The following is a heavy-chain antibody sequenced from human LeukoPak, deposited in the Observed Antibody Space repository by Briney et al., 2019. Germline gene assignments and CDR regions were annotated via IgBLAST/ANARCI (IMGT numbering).Heavy chain of an antibody. D-gene: IGHD1-26*01. CDR1: GYSFTSYW. J-gene: IGHJ5*02. V-gene: IGHV5-51*01. Sequence: GESLKISCKGSGYSFTSYWIGWVRQMPGKGLEWMGIIYPGGDSDTRYSPSFQGQVTISADKSISTAYLQWSSLKASDTAMYYCARHIIVGERSWFDPWGQGTLVTVSS. CDR2: IYPGGDSDT. CDR3: ARHIIVGERSWFDP.